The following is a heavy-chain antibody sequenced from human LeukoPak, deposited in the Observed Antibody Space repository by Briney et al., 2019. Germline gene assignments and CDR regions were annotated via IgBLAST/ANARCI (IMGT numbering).Heavy chain of an antibody. Sequence: VASVKVSCKASGYTFTSYAMHWVRQAPGQRLEWMGWINAGNGNTKYSQKFQGRVTITRDTSASTAYMELSSLRSEDTAVYYCARAPSGSDWYGGSYYFDYWGQGTLVTVSS. CDR3: ARAPSGSDWYGGSYYFDY. J-gene: IGHJ4*02. CDR1: GYTFTSYA. V-gene: IGHV1-3*01. D-gene: IGHD6-19*01. CDR2: INAGNGNT.